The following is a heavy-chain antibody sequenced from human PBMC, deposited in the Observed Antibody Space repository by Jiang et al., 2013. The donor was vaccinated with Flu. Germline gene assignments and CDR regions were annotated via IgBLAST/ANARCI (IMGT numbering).Heavy chain of an antibody. V-gene: IGHV7-4-1*01. J-gene: IGHJ4*02. CDR1: FTSYA. CDR2: INTNTGNP. Sequence: FTSYAMNWVRQAPGQGLEWMGWINTNTGNPTYAQGFTGRFVFSLDTSVSTAYLQICSLKAEDTAVYYCARAVAVAGRRGMGYWGQGTLVTVSS. D-gene: IGHD6-19*01. CDR3: ARAVAVAGRRGMGY.